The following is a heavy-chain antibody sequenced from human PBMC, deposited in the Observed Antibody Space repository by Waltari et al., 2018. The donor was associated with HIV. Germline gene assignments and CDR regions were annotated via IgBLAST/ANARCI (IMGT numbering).Heavy chain of an antibody. Sequence: QLQLQESVPGLGKPSATLSLICSITVGSFKRTSYYWCGIRQTPGKGLEWIGSMFYSGRTYYNPSLKSRVTISVDTSKNQFSLKLSSVTAADTALYYCARQAYYYGSGSANWFDPWGQGTLVTVSS. V-gene: IGHV4-39*01. CDR3: ARQAYYYGSGSANWFDP. CDR2: MFYSGRT. J-gene: IGHJ5*02. D-gene: IGHD3-10*01. CDR1: VGSFKRTSYY.